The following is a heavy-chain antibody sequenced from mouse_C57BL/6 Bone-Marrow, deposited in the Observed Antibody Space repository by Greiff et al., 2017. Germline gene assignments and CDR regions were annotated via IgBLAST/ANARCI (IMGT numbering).Heavy chain of an antibody. D-gene: IGHD1-1*01. Sequence: QVQLKQPGAELVKPGASVKLSCKASGYTFTSYWMQWVKQRPGQGLEWIGEIDPSDSYTNYNQKFKGKATLTVDTSSSTAYMQLSSLTSEDSAVYYCARSYYGWYFDVWGTGTTVTVSS. J-gene: IGHJ1*03. V-gene: IGHV1-50*01. CDR3: ARSYYGWYFDV. CDR2: IDPSDSYT. CDR1: GYTFTSYW.